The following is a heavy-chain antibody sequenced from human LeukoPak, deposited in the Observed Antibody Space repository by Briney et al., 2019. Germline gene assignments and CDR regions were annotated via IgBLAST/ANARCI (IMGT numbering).Heavy chain of an antibody. CDR3: ARAPVSSADYYYYMAV. Sequence: GGSLRLSCAASGFTFSSCAMHWVRQAPGKGLEWVGLIWYDGTNKYSADSVTGRFTISRDNSKHTLYLDMNSLRPEDTAVYYCARAPVSSADYYYYMAVWGTGTTVTVSS. V-gene: IGHV3-33*01. J-gene: IGHJ6*03. CDR1: GFTFSSCA. CDR2: IWYDGTNK. D-gene: IGHD2-2*01.